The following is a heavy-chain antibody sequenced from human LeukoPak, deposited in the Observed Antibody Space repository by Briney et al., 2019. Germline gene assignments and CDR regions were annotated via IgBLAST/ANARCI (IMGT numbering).Heavy chain of an antibody. J-gene: IGHJ6*04. CDR3: ARVPRYCSSTSCPSGDYYGMDA. D-gene: IGHD2-2*01. V-gene: IGHV1-18*04. CDR2: ISAYNGNT. Sequence: ASVKVSCKASGYTFTSYGISWVRQAPGQGLEWMGWISAYNGNTNYAQKLQGRVTMTTDTSTSTAYMELRSLRSDDTAVYYCARVPRYCSSTSCPSGDYYGMDAWGKGTTVTVSS. CDR1: GYTFTSYG.